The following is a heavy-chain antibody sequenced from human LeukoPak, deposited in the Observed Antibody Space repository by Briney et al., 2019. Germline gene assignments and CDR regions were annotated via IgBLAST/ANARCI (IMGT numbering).Heavy chain of an antibody. D-gene: IGHD3-22*01. Sequence: PGGSLRLSCAASGFTFDDYGMSWVRQAPGKGLEWVSGINWNGGSTGYADSVKGRFTISRDNAKNSLCLQMNSLRAEDTALYHCARSDSSGYYLAFDIWGQGTMVTVSS. CDR3: ARSDSSGYYLAFDI. CDR2: INWNGGST. V-gene: IGHV3-20*01. J-gene: IGHJ3*02. CDR1: GFTFDDYG.